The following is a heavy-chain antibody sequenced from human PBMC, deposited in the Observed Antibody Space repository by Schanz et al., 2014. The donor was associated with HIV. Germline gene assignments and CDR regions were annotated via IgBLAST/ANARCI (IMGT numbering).Heavy chain of an antibody. CDR2: ISESGGRT. V-gene: IGHV3-23*04. D-gene: IGHD6-13*01. J-gene: IGHJ5*02. CDR3: AKDKSRHTYSSSSRFDP. CDR1: GFTFSDYS. Sequence: EVHLVESGGGLVKPGGSLRLSCAASGFTFSDYSMHWVRQAPGKGLEWVSSISESGGRTYYADSVNGRFTISRDNSKNTLSLQMTTLRTEDTAVYYCAKDKSRHTYSSSSRFDPWGQGTLVTVSS.